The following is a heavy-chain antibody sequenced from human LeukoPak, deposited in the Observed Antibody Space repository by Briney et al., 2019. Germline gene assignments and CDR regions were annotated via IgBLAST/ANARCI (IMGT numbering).Heavy chain of an antibody. Sequence: SETLSFTCTGSGGSISSGSYYWSWIRQPAGKGLEWIGRIYTSGCTHYNPSLNSLATISVDTSKNQYSLKLSSVTAADTAVYYCARAYVRIAVAGTLNWFDPWGQGTLVTVSS. V-gene: IGHV4-61*02. D-gene: IGHD6-19*01. CDR3: ARAYVRIAVAGTLNWFDP. CDR1: GGSISSGSYY. J-gene: IGHJ5*02. CDR2: IYTSGCT.